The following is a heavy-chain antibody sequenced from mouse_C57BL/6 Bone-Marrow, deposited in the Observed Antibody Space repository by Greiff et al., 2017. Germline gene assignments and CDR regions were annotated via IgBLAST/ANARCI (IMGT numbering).Heavy chain of an antibody. CDR1: GFNIKDYY. CDR3: AYIVPPPNWG. D-gene: IGHD4-1*01. CDR2: IDPEDGET. J-gene: IGHJ3*01. V-gene: IGHV14-2*01. Sequence: VQLKQSGAELVKPGASVKLSCTASGFNIKDYYMHWVKQRTEQGLEWIGRIDPEDGETKYASKFQGKATITADTSSNTAYLQLSSLTAEATAVYYCAYIVPPPNWGWGQGTLVTVSA.